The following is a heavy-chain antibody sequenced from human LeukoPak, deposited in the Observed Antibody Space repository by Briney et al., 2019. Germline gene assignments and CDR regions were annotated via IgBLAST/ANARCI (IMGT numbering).Heavy chain of an antibody. CDR3: ARGRRRGYYYDSSGYAHFDY. V-gene: IGHV4-59*12. Sequence: SETLSLTCTVSGGSISSYYWSWIRQPPGKGLEWIGYIYYSGSTNYNPSLKSRVTISVDTSKNQFSLKLSSVTAADTAVYYCARGRRRGYYYDSSGYAHFDYWGQGTLVTVSS. CDR1: GGSISSYY. CDR2: IYYSGST. D-gene: IGHD3-22*01. J-gene: IGHJ4*02.